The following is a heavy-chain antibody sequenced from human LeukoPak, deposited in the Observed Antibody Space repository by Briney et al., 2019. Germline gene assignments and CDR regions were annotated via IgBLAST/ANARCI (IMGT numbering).Heavy chain of an antibody. D-gene: IGHD4-11*01. J-gene: IGHJ4*02. V-gene: IGHV4-31*03. Sequence: SDTLSLTCTVSGGSISSGGYYWSWIRQHPGRGLGWIGYIYYSGSTYYNPSLKSRVTISVDTSKNQFSLKLSSVTAADTAVYYCARVRGDSNLDYWGQGTLVTVSS. CDR3: ARVRGDSNLDY. CDR1: GGSISSGGYY. CDR2: IYYSGST.